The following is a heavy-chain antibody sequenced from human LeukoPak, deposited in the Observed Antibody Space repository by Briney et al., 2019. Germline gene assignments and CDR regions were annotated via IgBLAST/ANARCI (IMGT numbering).Heavy chain of an antibody. CDR1: GFTFSSYG. CDR3: ARSLAVTIDAFDI. V-gene: IGHV3-33*01. Sequence: GRSLRLSCAASGFTFSSYGMHWVRQAPGKGLEGVAVIWYDGNNKYYADSVKGRFTISRDNSKNTLYVQMNSLRAEDTAVYYCARSLAVTIDAFDIWGQGTIVTVSS. CDR2: IWYDGNNK. J-gene: IGHJ3*02. D-gene: IGHD4-11*01.